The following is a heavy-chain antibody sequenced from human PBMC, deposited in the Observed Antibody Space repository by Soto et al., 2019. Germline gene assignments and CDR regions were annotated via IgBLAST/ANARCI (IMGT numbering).Heavy chain of an antibody. CDR2: ISYDGSSQ. Sequence: GKGLEWVAVISYDGSSQVYADSVKGRFTISRDNSERTLSLQMNSLRPEDTAVYYCARDQTYYDSRYGMDVWGQGTTVTVSS. V-gene: IGHV3-30*04. J-gene: IGHJ6*02. CDR3: ARDQTYYDSRYGMDV. D-gene: IGHD3-16*01.